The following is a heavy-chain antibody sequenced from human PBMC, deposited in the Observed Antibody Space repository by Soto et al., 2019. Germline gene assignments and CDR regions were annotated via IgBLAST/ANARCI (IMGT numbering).Heavy chain of an antibody. CDR3: ARGDATKIVVTTYYAMDV. V-gene: IGHV1-69*12. J-gene: IGHJ6*02. CDR1: GDTFISYA. D-gene: IGHD3-22*01. CDR2: VVPMFGIP. Sequence: QVQLVQSGAEVKKPGSSVKVSCKSSGDTFISYAISWVRQAPGQGLEWMGGVVPMFGIPNYAQKFQGRVTIIADESTTTVYMEVRSLTSEDSAVYYCARGDATKIVVTTYYAMDVWGQGTTVTVSS.